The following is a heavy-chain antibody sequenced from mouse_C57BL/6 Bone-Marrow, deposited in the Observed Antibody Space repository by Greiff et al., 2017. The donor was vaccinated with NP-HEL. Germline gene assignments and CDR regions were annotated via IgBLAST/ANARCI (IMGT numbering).Heavy chain of an antibody. V-gene: IGHV1-15*01. CDR2: IDPETGGT. CDR1: GYTFTDYD. CDR3: TRLLVTTHWYFDV. D-gene: IGHD2-12*01. J-gene: IGHJ1*03. Sequence: QVQLQQSGAELVRPGASVTLSCKASGYTFTDYDMHWVKQTPVHGLEWIGAIDPETGGTAYNQKFKGKAILTADKSSSTAYMELRSLTSEDSAVYYCTRLLVTTHWYFDVWGTGTTVTVSS.